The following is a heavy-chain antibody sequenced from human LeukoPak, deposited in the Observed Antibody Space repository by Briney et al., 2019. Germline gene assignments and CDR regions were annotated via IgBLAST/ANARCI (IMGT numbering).Heavy chain of an antibody. Sequence: SQTLSLTCTVSGGSISSGGYYWSWIRQHPGKGLEWIGYISYSGSTYYNPSLKSRVTISVDTSKSQFSLKLSSVTAADTAVYYCAREVSGNFDYWGQGTLVIVSS. CDR2: ISYSGST. CDR3: AREVSGNFDY. V-gene: IGHV4-31*03. CDR1: GGSISSGGYY. J-gene: IGHJ4*02.